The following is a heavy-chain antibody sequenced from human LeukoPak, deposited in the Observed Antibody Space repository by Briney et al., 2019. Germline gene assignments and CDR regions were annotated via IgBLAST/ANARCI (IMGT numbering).Heavy chain of an antibody. CDR3: ARDLRGYDFWSGYYGYYFDY. CDR2: LSGSGITT. CDR1: GFTFSNSA. D-gene: IGHD3-3*01. J-gene: IGHJ4*02. Sequence: GGSLRLSCAASGFTFSNSAMSWVRQAPGKGLEWVSTLSGSGITTYYADSVKGRFTISRDNAKNSLYLQMNSLRAEDTAVYYCARDLRGYDFWSGYYGYYFDYWGQGTLVTVSS. V-gene: IGHV3-23*01.